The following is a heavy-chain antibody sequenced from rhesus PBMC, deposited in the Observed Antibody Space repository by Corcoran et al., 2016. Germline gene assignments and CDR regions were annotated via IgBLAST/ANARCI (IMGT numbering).Heavy chain of an antibody. Sequence: QVTLKESGPALVKPTPTLTLTCTFSGFSISPSGMGVGWIRQPPGKALEWLALIYWDDDKYYSTSLKSRLTISKDTSKNQVVLTMTNMDPVDTATYYCARKCIPRTGYSSGWYADYWGQGVLVTVSS. J-gene: IGHJ4*01. CDR3: ARKCIPRTGYSSGWYADY. CDR1: GFSISPSGMG. CDR2: IYWDDDK. D-gene: IGHD6-31*01. V-gene: IGHV2-174*01.